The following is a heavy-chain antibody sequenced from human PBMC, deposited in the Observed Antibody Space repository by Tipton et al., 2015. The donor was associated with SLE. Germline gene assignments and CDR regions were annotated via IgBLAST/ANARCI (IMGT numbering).Heavy chain of an antibody. CDR1: DDSFSGYF. CDR3: VRQLGYSDPFAFDY. CDR2: IDHSGST. J-gene: IGHJ4*02. V-gene: IGHV4-59*08. Sequence: TLSLTCTVSDDSFSGYFWSWIRQPPGKGLEWIAYIDHSGSTKYNPSLKSRQTVSVDTSKNQFSLKLSSGTAADTAMYYCVRQLGYSDPFAFDYWGQGSLVTVSS. D-gene: IGHD4-17*01.